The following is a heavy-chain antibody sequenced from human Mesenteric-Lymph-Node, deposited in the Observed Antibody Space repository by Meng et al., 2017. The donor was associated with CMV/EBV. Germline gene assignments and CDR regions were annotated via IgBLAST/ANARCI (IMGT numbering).Heavy chain of an antibody. J-gene: IGHJ6*02. CDR1: GFTFSNYS. CDR2: ISTSNDYI. Sequence: GESLKISCAASGFTFSNYSMNWVRQAPGKGLEWVSSISTSNDYIYYADSVKGRFTISRDNAKNSLYLQMNSLRAEDTAVYYCATALSGYTFGENYYGLDVWGQGTTVTVSS. CDR3: ATALSGYTFGENYYGLDV. D-gene: IGHD3-16*01. V-gene: IGHV3-21*01.